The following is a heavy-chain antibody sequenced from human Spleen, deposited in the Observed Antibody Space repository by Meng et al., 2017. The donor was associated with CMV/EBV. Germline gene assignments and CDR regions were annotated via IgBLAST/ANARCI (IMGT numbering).Heavy chain of an antibody. CDR3: AREIAAAGTEVYYFDY. CDR1: GYTFTSYY. V-gene: IGHV1-46*01. J-gene: IGHJ4*02. Sequence: SGYTFTSYYMHWVRQAPGQGLEWMGIINPSGGSTSYAQKFQGRVTMTRDTSTSTVYLELSSLRSEDTAVYYCAREIAAAGTEVYYFDYWGQGTLVTVSS. D-gene: IGHD6-13*01. CDR2: INPSGGST.